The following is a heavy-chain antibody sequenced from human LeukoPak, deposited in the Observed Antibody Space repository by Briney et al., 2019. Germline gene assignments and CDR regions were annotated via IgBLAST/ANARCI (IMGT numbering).Heavy chain of an antibody. CDR1: GGPISSYY. CDR2: IYYSGST. J-gene: IGHJ3*02. Sequence: SETLSLTCSVSGGPISSYYWSWIRQPPGKGLEWIGHIYYSGSTNYIPSLKSRVTISLDTSKNQFSLKRSCVTAADTAVYYNEREKWVGATTVRAFDIWGQGTMVTASS. CDR3: EREKWVGATTVRAFDI. V-gene: IGHV4-59*01. D-gene: IGHD1-26*01.